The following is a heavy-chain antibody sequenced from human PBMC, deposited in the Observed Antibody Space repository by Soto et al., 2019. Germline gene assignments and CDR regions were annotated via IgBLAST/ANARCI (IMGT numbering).Heavy chain of an antibody. J-gene: IGHJ1*01. V-gene: IGHV3-15*01. Sequence: PGGSLRLSCAASGFTFSNAWMSWVRQAPGKGLEWVGRIKSKTDGGTTDYAAPVKGRFTISRDDSKNTLYLQMNSLKTEDTAVYYCTTDVLYPTEASNSGYYYGGFQHWGQGTLVTVSS. D-gene: IGHD3-22*01. CDR1: GFTFSNAW. CDR2: IKSKTDGGTT. CDR3: TTDVLYPTEASNSGYYYGGFQH.